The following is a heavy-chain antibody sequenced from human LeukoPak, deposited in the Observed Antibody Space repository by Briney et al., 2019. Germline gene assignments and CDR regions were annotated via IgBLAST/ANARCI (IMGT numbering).Heavy chain of an antibody. CDR2: IYYSGST. Sequence: SETLSLTCTVSAGSTSSSSYYWGWIRQPPGKGLEWIGSIYYSGSTYYNPSLKSRVTISVDTSKNQFSLKLSSVTAADTAVYYCASRIWFGELSTFDYWGQGTLVTVSS. D-gene: IGHD3-10*01. J-gene: IGHJ4*02. CDR3: ASRIWFGELSTFDY. V-gene: IGHV4-39*01. CDR1: AGSTSSSSYY.